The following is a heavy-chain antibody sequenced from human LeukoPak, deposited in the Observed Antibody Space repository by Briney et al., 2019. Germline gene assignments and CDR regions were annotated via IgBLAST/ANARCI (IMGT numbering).Heavy chain of an antibody. D-gene: IGHD5-18*01. CDR3: ARDRATAMFDY. V-gene: IGHV3-74*01. J-gene: IGHJ4*02. Sequence: GGSLRLSCAASGFTFSSYWMHWVRQAPGKGLVWVSRINGDGGSTTYADPVKGRFTISRDNAKNTLYLQMNSLRAEDTAVYYCARDRATAMFDYWAQGTLVTVSS. CDR2: INGDGGST. CDR1: GFTFSSYW.